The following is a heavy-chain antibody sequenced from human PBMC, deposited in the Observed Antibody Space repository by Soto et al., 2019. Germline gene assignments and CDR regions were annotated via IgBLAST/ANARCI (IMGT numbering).Heavy chain of an antibody. Sequence: SETLSLTCTVSGGSISSYYWSWIRQPPGKGLEWIGYIYYSGSTNYNPSLKSRVIISVDTSKNQFSLKLSSVTAADTAGYYCAAGGGYQNWFDPWGQGTLVTVSS. V-gene: IGHV4-59*01. CDR1: GGSISSYY. CDR2: IYYSGST. J-gene: IGHJ5*02. CDR3: AAGGGYQNWFDP. D-gene: IGHD2-2*01.